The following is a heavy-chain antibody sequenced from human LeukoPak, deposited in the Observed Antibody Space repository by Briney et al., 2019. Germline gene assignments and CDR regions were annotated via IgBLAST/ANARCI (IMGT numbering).Heavy chain of an antibody. CDR1: GGTFSSYA. CDR2: IIPIFGTA. D-gene: IGHD2-2*01. CDR3: ARVQDCSSTSCA. V-gene: IGHV1-69*06. J-gene: IGHJ5*02. Sequence: GASVKVSCKASGGTFSSYAISWVRQAPGQGLEWMGGIIPIFGTANYAQKFQGRVTITADKSTSTAYMELSSLRSEDTAVYYCARVQDCSSTSCAWGQGTLVTVSS.